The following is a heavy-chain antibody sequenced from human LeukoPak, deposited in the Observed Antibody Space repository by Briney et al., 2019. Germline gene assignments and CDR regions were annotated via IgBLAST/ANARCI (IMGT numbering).Heavy chain of an antibody. J-gene: IGHJ4*02. V-gene: IGHV4-59*01. CDR1: GRSISSYY. CDR3: ARNIVGPRQVDY. D-gene: IGHD1-26*01. CDR2: IYHSGTT. Sequence: SETLSLICTVSGRSISSYYWSWIRQPPGKGLEWIGYIYHSGTTNYNPSLKSRVTISVDTSKSQFSLKLSSVTAADTAIYYCARNIVGPRQVDYWGQGTLVTVSS.